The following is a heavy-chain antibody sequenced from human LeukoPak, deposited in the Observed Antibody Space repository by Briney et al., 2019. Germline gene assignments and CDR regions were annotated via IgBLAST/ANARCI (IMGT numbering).Heavy chain of an antibody. CDR2: IYYSGST. D-gene: IGHD2/OR15-2a*01. CDR3: ARFSTSDFDY. J-gene: IGHJ4*02. Sequence: PSETLSLTCTVSGGSICISSYYWGWIRQPPGKGLEWIGSIYYSGSTYYNPSLKSRVTISVDTSKNQFSLKLSSVTAADTAVYYCARFSTSDFDYWGQGTLVTVSS. CDR1: GGSICISSYY. V-gene: IGHV4-39*01.